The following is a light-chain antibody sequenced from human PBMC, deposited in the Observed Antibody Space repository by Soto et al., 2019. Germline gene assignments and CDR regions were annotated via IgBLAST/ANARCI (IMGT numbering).Light chain of an antibody. V-gene: IGLV1-51*01. CDR2: DNN. J-gene: IGLJ2*01. Sequence: QSVLTQPPSVSAAPGQKVTISCSGSNSNIGNNYVSWYQQLPGTAPKLLIYDNNKRPSGIPDRFSGSRSGTSATLGITGLQTGDEADYYCSSYTSSSTLDVVFGGGTKVTVL. CDR3: SSYTSSSTLDVV. CDR1: NSNIGNNY.